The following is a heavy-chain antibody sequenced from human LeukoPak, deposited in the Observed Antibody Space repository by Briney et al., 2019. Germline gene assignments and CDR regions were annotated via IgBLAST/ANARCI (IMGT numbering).Heavy chain of an antibody. CDR3: AREGTLIGDYDY. Sequence: PGGSLRLSCAASAFTVSSNYMNWVRQAPGKGLEWVSYISSSGSTIYYADSVKGRFTISRDNAKNSLYLQMNSLRAEDTAVYYCAREGTLIGDYDYWGQGTLVTVSS. V-gene: IGHV3-11*01. CDR1: AFTVSSNY. CDR2: ISSSGSTI. D-gene: IGHD1-1*01. J-gene: IGHJ4*02.